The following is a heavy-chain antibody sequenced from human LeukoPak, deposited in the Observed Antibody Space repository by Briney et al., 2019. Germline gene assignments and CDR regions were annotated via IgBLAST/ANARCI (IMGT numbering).Heavy chain of an antibody. J-gene: IGHJ5*02. V-gene: IGHV1-3*01. Sequence: GASVKVSCKASGYTFPSYFMHWVRQAPGQRLEWMGSVDAGSDNRKYSQKFQGRVTITADESTSTAYMELSSLRSEDTAVYYCARGAYDSSGYYYHNWFDPWGQGTLVTVSS. CDR1: GYTFPSYF. CDR3: ARGAYDSSGYYYHNWFDP. D-gene: IGHD3-22*01. CDR2: VDAGSDNR.